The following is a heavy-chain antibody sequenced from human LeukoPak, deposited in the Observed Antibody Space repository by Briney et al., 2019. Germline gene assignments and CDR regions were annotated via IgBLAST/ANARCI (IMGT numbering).Heavy chain of an antibody. CDR3: ARDRAAFDS. CDR1: GFTFSSFP. CDR2: ITGRGGNT. D-gene: IGHD6-13*01. Sequence: GGSLRLSCAASGFTFSSFPMSWVRQAPGKGLQWVSGITGRGGNTYYADSVEGRFTISRDNSKNTLPLHMDSLRAEDTAIYYCARDRAAFDSWGQGTLVTVSS. V-gene: IGHV3-23*01. J-gene: IGHJ5*01.